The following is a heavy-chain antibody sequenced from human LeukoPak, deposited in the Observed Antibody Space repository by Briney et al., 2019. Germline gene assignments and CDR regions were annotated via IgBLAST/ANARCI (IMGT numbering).Heavy chain of an antibody. D-gene: IGHD6-13*01. CDR2: IYYSGST. J-gene: IGHJ4*02. CDR1: GGSISSYY. Sequence: SETLSFTCTVSGGSISSYYWSWIRQPPGKGLEWIGYIYYSGSTNYNPSLKSRVTISVDTSKNQFSLKLSSVTAADTAVYYCARHTRSSWLSYWGQGTLVTVSS. V-gene: IGHV4-59*08. CDR3: ARHTRSSWLSY.